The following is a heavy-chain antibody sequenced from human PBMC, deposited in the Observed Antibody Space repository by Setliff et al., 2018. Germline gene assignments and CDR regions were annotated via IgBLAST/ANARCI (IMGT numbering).Heavy chain of an antibody. CDR3: TKDLNRWVGEFAFEV. D-gene: IGHD3-10*01. Sequence: ASVKVSCKASANTFIAYYIHWVRQAPGQGLEWMGWINPNSAGTNYAQKFQGRVTLTRDASITTTYMELNSLRSDDTAVYYCTKDLNRWVGEFAFEVWGQGTMVTVSS. J-gene: IGHJ3*01. V-gene: IGHV1-2*02. CDR1: ANTFIAYY. CDR2: INPNSAGT.